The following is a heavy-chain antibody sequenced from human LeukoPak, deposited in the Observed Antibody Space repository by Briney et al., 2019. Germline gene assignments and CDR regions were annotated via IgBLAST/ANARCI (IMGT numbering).Heavy chain of an antibody. V-gene: IGHV1-69*05. J-gene: IGHJ6*03. CDR3: ASWSGDRGYYYYMDV. Sequence: SVKVSCKASGGTFSSYAISWVRQAPRQGLEWMGGIIPIFGTANYAQKFQGRVTITTDESTSTAYMELSSLRSEDTAVYYCASWSGDRGYYYYMDVWGKGTTVTVSS. D-gene: IGHD7-27*01. CDR1: GGTFSSYA. CDR2: IIPIFGTA.